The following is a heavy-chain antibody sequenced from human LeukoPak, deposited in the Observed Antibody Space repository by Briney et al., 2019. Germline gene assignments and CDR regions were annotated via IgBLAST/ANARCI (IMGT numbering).Heavy chain of an antibody. CDR3: AWDGAVLTGYYDY. CDR2: IYSGGST. CDR1: GFTVSSNY. D-gene: IGHD3-9*01. V-gene: IGHV3-66*01. Sequence: GGSLRLSCAASGFTVSSNYLSWVRQAPGKGLEWVSTIYSGGSTYYADSVTGRFTISRDNSKNTLYLQMNSLRAEDTAVYYCAWDGAVLTGYYDYWGQGTLVTVSS. J-gene: IGHJ4*02.